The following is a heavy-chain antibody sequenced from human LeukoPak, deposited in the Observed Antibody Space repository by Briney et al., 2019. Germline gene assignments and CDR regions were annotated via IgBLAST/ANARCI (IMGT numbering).Heavy chain of an antibody. Sequence: SETLSLTCTVSGGSISTYYWSWIRQPPGKGLEWIGYIYYTGSTNYNPSLKSRVTLSLDTSKNQFSLRLSSVTAADTAVYYCAKVKADSGRFFFDFWGQGTLVTVPS. D-gene: IGHD1-26*01. CDR2: IYYTGST. CDR1: GGSISTYY. CDR3: AKVKADSGRFFFDF. V-gene: IGHV4-59*03. J-gene: IGHJ4*02.